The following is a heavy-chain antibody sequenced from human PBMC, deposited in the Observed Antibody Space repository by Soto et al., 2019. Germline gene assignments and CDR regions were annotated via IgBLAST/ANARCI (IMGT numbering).Heavy chain of an antibody. CDR2: ISSSSSYI. V-gene: IGHV3-21*01. CDR1: GFTFSSFS. J-gene: IGHJ4*02. D-gene: IGHD2-2*01. Sequence: EVQLVESGGGLVKPGGSLRLSCAASGFTFSSFSMNWVRQAPGKGLEWVSSISSSSSYIYYVDSVKGRFTISRDNAKNSLYLQMNSLRAEDTAVYYCARLGYCSSSSCYFLDYRGQGTLVTVSS. CDR3: ARLGYCSSSSCYFLDY.